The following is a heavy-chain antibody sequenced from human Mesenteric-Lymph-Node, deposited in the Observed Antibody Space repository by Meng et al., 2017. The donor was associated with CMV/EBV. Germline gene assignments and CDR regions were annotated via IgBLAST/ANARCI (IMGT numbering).Heavy chain of an antibody. CDR2: IRFDGSNK. V-gene: IGHV3-30*02. D-gene: IGHD3-3*01. CDR1: GFTFNNFG. Sequence: GESLKISCAASGFTFNNFGIHWVRQAPGRGLEWVAFIRFDGSNKYYADSVNGRLTFSRDNSKNTLYLQMINLRAEDTAVYYCAKAGSIFGEVQEGYWFDPWGQGTLVTVSS. J-gene: IGHJ5*02. CDR3: AKAGSIFGEVQEGYWFDP.